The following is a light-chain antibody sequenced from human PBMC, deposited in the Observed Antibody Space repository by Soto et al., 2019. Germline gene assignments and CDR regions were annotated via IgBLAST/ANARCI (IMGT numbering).Light chain of an antibody. CDR1: QSISSW. J-gene: IGKJ1*01. CDR3: QQYNTYSRT. Sequence: DIQMTQSPSTVSASVGDRVTITCRASQSISSWLAWYQQKPGKAPKHLIFKASSLESGVPSRFSGSGSGTEFTLTISSLQPDDFATYYCQQYNTYSRTFGQGTKVEI. V-gene: IGKV1-5*03. CDR2: KAS.